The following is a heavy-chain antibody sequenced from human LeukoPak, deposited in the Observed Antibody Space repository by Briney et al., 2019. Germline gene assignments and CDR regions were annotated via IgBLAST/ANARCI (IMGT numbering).Heavy chain of an antibody. Sequence: PGGSLRLSCAASGFTFSSYSMNWVRQAPGKGLEWVSYISSSSRTIYYADSVKGRFTISRDNAKNSLYLQMNSLRAEDTAVYFCARGSMVRGIDLYYMDVWGKGTTVTVSS. CDR2: ISSSSRTI. V-gene: IGHV3-48*01. J-gene: IGHJ6*03. CDR1: GFTFSSYS. D-gene: IGHD3-10*01. CDR3: ARGSMVRGIDLYYMDV.